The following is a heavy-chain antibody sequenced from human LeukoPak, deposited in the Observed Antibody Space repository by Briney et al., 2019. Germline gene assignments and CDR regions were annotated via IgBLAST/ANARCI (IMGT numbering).Heavy chain of an antibody. V-gene: IGHV4-39*01. Sequence: SETLSLTCTVSAGIISNSNYYWGWIRQPPGKGLEWIGSLYYGENTYYNPSLKSRVTVSADTSKNQLSLKVSSVTAADTAVYYCARQTTPGDFDYWGQGTLVTVSS. CDR2: LYYGENT. J-gene: IGHJ4*02. D-gene: IGHD4-11*01. CDR3: ARQTTPGDFDY. CDR1: AGIISNSNYY.